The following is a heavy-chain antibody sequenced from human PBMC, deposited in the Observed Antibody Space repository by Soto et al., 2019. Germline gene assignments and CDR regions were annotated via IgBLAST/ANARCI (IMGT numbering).Heavy chain of an antibody. CDR2: TYYRSKWYN. CDR1: GDSVSSNSAA. V-gene: IGHV6-1*01. CDR3: ARAAGTDNIVLVVAASPPLYYLDV. Sequence: SQTLSLTCAISGDSVSSNSAAWNWIRQSPSRGLEWLGRTYYRSKWYNDYAVSVKSRITINPDTSKNQFSLQLNSVTPEDTAVYYCARAAGTDNIVLVVAASPPLYYLDVWGKGTTVTVSS. J-gene: IGHJ6*03. D-gene: IGHD2-15*01.